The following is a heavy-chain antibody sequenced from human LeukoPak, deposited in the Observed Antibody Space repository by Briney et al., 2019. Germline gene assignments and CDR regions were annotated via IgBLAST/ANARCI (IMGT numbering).Heavy chain of an antibody. J-gene: IGHJ6*03. CDR3: ARHSGESRYCSSTSCYYPRYPSSFDTTDYYYYMDV. Sequence: PSETLSLTCTVSGGSISSYYWSWIRQPPGKGLEWIGYIYHSGSTYYNPSLKSRVTISVDRSKNQFSLKLSSVTAADTAVYYCARHSGESRYCSSTSCYYPRYPSSFDTTDYYYYMDVWGKGTTVTVSS. CDR1: GGSISSYY. D-gene: IGHD2-2*01. V-gene: IGHV4-59*08. CDR2: IYHSGST.